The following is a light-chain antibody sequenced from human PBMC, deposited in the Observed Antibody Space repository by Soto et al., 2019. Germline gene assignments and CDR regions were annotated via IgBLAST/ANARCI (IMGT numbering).Light chain of an antibody. J-gene: IGLJ2*01. CDR1: GSDVGGYDS. CDR2: DVI. Sequence: QSALTQPRSVSGSPGQSVTISCTGTGSDVGGYDSVSWYQQHPGKAPKLMIYDVIKRPSGVPDRFSGSKSGNTASLTISGLQAEDEADYYCSSYAGTYTSVVFGGGTKVTVL. CDR3: SSYAGTYTSVV. V-gene: IGLV2-11*01.